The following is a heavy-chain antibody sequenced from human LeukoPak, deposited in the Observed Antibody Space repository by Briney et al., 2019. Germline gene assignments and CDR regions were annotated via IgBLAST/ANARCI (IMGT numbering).Heavy chain of an antibody. D-gene: IGHD6-6*01. V-gene: IGHV3-49*03. CDR1: GFTFGDYA. CDR2: IRSKAYGGTT. J-gene: IGHJ4*02. Sequence: GGSLRLSCTASGFTFGDYAMSWFRQAPGKGLEWVGFIRSKAYGGTTEYAASVEGRFTISRDDSKSIAYLQMNSLKTEDTAVYYCTISIEYSSSSFDYWGQGTLVTVSS. CDR3: TISIEYSSSSFDY.